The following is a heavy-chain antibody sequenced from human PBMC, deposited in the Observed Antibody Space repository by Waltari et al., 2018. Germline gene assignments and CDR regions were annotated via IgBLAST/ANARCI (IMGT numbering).Heavy chain of an antibody. CDR1: GGPITGYY. J-gene: IGHJ4*02. Sequence: QVQLQASGPGLVKPSEPLSLTCPVPGGPITGYYWSWIPQPPGKGLEWIVHIYYNGNTDYNPSLKSRVTISVDTSKNQFSLKLSSVTAADTAVYYCAREIYGGNSRPYDYWGQGTLVTVSS. V-gene: IGHV4-59*01. CDR3: AREIYGGNSRPYDY. D-gene: IGHD4-17*01. CDR2: IYYNGNT.